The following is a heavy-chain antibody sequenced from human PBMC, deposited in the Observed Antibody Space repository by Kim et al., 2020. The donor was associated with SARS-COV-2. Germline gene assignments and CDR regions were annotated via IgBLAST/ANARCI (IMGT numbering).Heavy chain of an antibody. CDR3: ARSCYDFWSGYFATYYYYGMDV. CDR1: GGSISSSSYY. Sequence: SETLSLTCTVSGGSISSSSYYWGWIRQPPGKGLEWIGSIYYSGSTYYNPSLKSRVTISVDTSKNQFSLKLSSVTAADTAVYYCARSCYDFWSGYFATYYYYGMDVWGQGTTVTVSS. V-gene: IGHV4-39*07. D-gene: IGHD3-3*01. J-gene: IGHJ6*02. CDR2: IYYSGST.